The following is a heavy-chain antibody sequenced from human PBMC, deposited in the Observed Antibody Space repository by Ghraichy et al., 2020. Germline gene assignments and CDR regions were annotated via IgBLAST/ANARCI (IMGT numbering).Heavy chain of an antibody. Sequence: GGSLRLSCAASGFTFSSYAMSWVRQAPGKGLEWVSAISGSGGSTYYADSVKGRFTISRDNSKNTLYLQMNSLRAEDTAVYYCAKDLVLLWFGEFSEDYWGQGTLVTVSS. D-gene: IGHD3-10*01. CDR2: ISGSGGST. V-gene: IGHV3-23*01. CDR3: AKDLVLLWFGEFSEDY. CDR1: GFTFSSYA. J-gene: IGHJ4*02.